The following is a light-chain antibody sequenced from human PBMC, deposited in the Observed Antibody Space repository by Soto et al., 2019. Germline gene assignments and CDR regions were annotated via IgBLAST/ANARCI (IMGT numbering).Light chain of an antibody. J-gene: IGKJ1*01. CDR3: QQYGRWPPT. CDR1: QSVSSSY. V-gene: IGKV3-20*01. Sequence: EIVLTQSPGTLSLSPGERATLSCRASQSVSSSYLAWYHQKPGQAPRLLIYGASSRATGIPDRFSGSGFGSVFTVTISRLDPDEFALYDCQQYGRWPPTFGPGTNLE. CDR2: GAS.